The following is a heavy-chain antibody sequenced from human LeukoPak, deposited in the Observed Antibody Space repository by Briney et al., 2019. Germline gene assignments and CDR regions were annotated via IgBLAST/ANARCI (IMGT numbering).Heavy chain of an antibody. J-gene: IGHJ4*02. CDR1: GFTFSDYY. Sequence: GGSLRLSCLASGFTFSDYYMRWVRQAPGKGLEWISYMSSRGYPTYYAESVKGRFSISKDNPKNTLDLPMDNPMNDGAAVYFGAKVGIALNSPFDYWGLGTLVAVSS. V-gene: IGHV3-11*01. D-gene: IGHD1-1*01. CDR3: AKVGIALNSPFDY. CDR2: MSSRGYPT.